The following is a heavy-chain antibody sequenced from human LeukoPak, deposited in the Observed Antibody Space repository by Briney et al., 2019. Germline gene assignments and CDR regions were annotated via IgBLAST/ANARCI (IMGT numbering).Heavy chain of an antibody. V-gene: IGHV3-23*01. CDR1: DFTFSTYA. D-gene: IGHD3-10*01. J-gene: IGHJ4*02. Sequence: GGSLRLSCTTSDFTFSTYAMSWVRQAPGKGLEWVSTISGVGDATYYADSVKGRFTISRDNSKNTLYLQMNSLRAEDTAVYYCARDSSMLRGPLVIYFFDFWGQGTLVTVSS. CDR2: ISGVGDAT. CDR3: ARDSSMLRGPLVIYFFDF.